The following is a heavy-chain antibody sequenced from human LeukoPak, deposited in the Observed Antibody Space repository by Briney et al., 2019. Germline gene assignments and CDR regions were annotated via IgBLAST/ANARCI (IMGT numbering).Heavy chain of an antibody. V-gene: IGHV3-20*04. CDR3: ASWAGNTQSDSWSGPFDY. J-gene: IGHJ4*02. D-gene: IGHD3-3*01. Sequence: GGSLRLSCAASGFNFDDYGMTWVRQIPGKGLEWVAGVNSNGRSAGYAASVTGRFTISRDNAKNSLYLQMSSLRVEDTAVYYCASWAGNTQSDSWSGPFDYWGQGSLVTVSS. CDR2: VNSNGRSA. CDR1: GFNFDDYG.